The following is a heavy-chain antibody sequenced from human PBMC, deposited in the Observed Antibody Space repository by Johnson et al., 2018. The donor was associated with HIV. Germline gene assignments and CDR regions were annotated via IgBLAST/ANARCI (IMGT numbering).Heavy chain of an antibody. Sequence: VHLVESGGGLVKPGGSLRLSCTPSGFTFSNYAIYWVRQAPGKGLEYVSSISSNGGRTYYANSVKGRFTVSRDNSNNTLYLQMGSMRAEDMAVYYCARGIPTLPLTGTRGFDIWGQGTTVTVSS. D-gene: IGHD1-20*01. CDR2: ISSNGGRT. CDR1: GFTFSNYA. CDR3: ARGIPTLPLTGTRGFDI. J-gene: IGHJ3*02. V-gene: IGHV3-64*01.